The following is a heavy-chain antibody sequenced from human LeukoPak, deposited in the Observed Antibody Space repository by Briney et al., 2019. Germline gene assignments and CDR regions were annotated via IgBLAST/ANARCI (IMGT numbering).Heavy chain of an antibody. J-gene: IGHJ4*02. CDR1: GYTFTSYA. CDR3: ARDKAACSGGSCYFDY. D-gene: IGHD2-15*01. Sequence: ASVKVSCKASGYTFTSYAMHWVRQAPGQRLEWMGWITAGDGNTKYSQKFQGRVTFTRDTSASTAYMELSSLRSEDTAVYYCARDKAACSGGSCYFDYWGQGTLVTVSS. CDR2: ITAGDGNT. V-gene: IGHV1-3*01.